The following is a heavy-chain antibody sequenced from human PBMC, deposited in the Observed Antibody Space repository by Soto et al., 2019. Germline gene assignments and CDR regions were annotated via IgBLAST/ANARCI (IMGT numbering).Heavy chain of an antibody. J-gene: IGHJ6*02. CDR2: IIPIFGTA. D-gene: IGHD1-1*01. CDR1: GGTFSSYA. Sequence: QVQRVQSGAEVKKPGSSVKVSCKASGGTFSSYAISWVRQAPGQGLAWMGGIIPIFGTANYAQKFQGRVTITADKSTSTAYMELSSLRSEDTAVYYCARRNHNWNDPMGYYYYGMDVWGQGTTVTVSS. CDR3: ARRNHNWNDPMGYYYYGMDV. V-gene: IGHV1-69*06.